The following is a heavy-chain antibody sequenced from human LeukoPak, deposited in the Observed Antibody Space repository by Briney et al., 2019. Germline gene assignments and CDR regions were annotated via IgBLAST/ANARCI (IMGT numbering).Heavy chain of an antibody. CDR1: GGSISDFY. CDR2: IIYSGST. D-gene: IGHD3-22*01. Sequence: SETLSLTCTVSGGSISDFYWSWIRQPPGRGLEWIGYIIYSGSTKYNPSLKSRVTISVDTSKNQFSLMLSSVTAADTAVYYCARQSYDSSGYFLKPFDYWGQGTLVTVSS. J-gene: IGHJ4*02. CDR3: ARQSYDSSGYFLKPFDY. V-gene: IGHV4-59*08.